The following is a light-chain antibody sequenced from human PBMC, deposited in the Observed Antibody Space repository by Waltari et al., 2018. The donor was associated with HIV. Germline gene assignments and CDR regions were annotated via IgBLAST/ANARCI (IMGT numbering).Light chain of an antibody. Sequence: QSALPLPASLPGSPGQSFPISFVVPSSALGHHKYVSWFQHTPGKATKLIIHDVSNWLAGVSDRFSGSKSGNTASLTISGLQVEDEAEYYCNSETSAGTYVFGTGTKVTVL. V-gene: IGLV2-14*03. CDR1: SSALGHHKY. J-gene: IGLJ1*01. CDR3: NSETSAGTYV. CDR2: DVS.